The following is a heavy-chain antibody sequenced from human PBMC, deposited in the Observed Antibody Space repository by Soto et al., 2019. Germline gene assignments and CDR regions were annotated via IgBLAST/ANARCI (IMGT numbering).Heavy chain of an antibody. Sequence: SETLSLTCAVYGGSFSGYYWSWIRQSPGKGLEWIGEVNPTGSTKYNPSLKSRVTISVDTSKNQFSLNLNSVTAADTALYYCARSREQWLVEAFNIWRQGTMVTVSS. J-gene: IGHJ3*02. CDR2: VNPTGST. CDR1: GGSFSGYY. D-gene: IGHD6-19*01. CDR3: ARSREQWLVEAFNI. V-gene: IGHV4-34*01.